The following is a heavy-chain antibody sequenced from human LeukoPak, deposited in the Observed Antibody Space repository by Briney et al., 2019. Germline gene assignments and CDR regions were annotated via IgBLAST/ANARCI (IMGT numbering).Heavy chain of an antibody. CDR2: IYPGDSDT. CDR3: ARKGIDYYDSSALYYFDY. J-gene: IGHJ4*02. V-gene: IGHV5-51*01. CDR1: GYSFTSYW. D-gene: IGHD3-22*01. Sequence: GESLKISCKGSGYSFTSYWIGWVRQMPGKGLEWMGIIYPGDSDTRYSPSFQGQVTISADKSISTAYLQWSSLKASDTAMYYCARKGIDYYDSSALYYFDYWGQGTLVTVSS.